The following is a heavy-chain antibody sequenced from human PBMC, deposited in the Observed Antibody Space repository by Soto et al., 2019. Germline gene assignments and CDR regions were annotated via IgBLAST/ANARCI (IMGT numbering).Heavy chain of an antibody. CDR1: GYTLTKLS. CDR3: ATPPGRQQLLLRALSFDY. D-gene: IGHD1-26*01. J-gene: IGHJ4*02. CDR2: FDPEAGET. Sequence: ASVKVSCKVSGYTLTKLSMRWVRQAPGKGLEWMGGFDPEAGETIYAQKFQGRVAVTEDTSTDTVYMELNSLISEDTAVYYCATPPGRQQLLLRALSFDYWGQGTLVTVSS. V-gene: IGHV1-24*01.